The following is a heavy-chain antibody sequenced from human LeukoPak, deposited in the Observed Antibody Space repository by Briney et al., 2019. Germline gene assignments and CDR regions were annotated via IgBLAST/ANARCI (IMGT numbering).Heavy chain of an antibody. Sequence: PSETLSLTCAVYGGSFSGYYWSWIRQPPGKGLEWIGEINHSGSTNYNPSLKSRVTISVDTSKNQFSLKLSSVTAADTAVYYCARGTSTVGDGFDIWGQGTMVTVSS. J-gene: IGHJ3*02. D-gene: IGHD4-17*01. CDR1: GGSFSGYY. CDR3: ARGTSTVGDGFDI. CDR2: INHSGST. V-gene: IGHV4-34*01.